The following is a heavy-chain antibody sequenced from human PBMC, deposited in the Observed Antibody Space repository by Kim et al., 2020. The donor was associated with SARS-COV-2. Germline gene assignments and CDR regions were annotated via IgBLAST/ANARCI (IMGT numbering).Heavy chain of an antibody. CDR2: IKSKTYGGTT. J-gene: IGHJ4*02. CDR3: TTEGSY. Sequence: GGSLRLSCAASGFTFSNAWMSWVRQAPGKGLEWVGRIKSKTYGGTTDYAAPVKGRFTISRDDSENTLSLQMNSLKTEDTAVYYCTTEGSYWGQGTLVTVSS. CDR1: GFTFSNAW. V-gene: IGHV3-15*01.